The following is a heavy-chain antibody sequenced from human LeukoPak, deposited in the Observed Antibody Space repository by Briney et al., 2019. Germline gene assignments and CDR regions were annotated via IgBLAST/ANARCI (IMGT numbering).Heavy chain of an antibody. Sequence: PSETLSLTCTVSGASITSGTYYWDWIRHSPGKGLEWIGSIYHTRTTNYNPSLMGRATVSFDTSKNQVFLELRSVTAADTAVYYCARVGDHYHWYFDLWGRGTLVSVSS. V-gene: IGHV4-39*01. CDR3: ARVGDHYHWYFDL. J-gene: IGHJ2*01. D-gene: IGHD3-10*01. CDR1: GASITSGTYY. CDR2: IYHTRTT.